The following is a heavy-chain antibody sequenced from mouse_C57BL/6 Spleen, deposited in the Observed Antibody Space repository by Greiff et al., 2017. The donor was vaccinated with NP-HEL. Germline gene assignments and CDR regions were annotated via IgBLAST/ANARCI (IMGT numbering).Heavy chain of an antibody. Sequence: VQLQQPGAELVRPGSSVKLSCKASGYTFTSYWMHWVKQRPIQGLEWIGNIDPSDSETHYNQKFKDKATLTVDKSSSTAYMQLSSLTSEDSAVYYCARAGGLLLRLDYWGQGTTLTVSS. CDR3: ARAGGLLLRLDY. V-gene: IGHV1-52*01. J-gene: IGHJ2*01. CDR1: GYTFTSYW. CDR2: IDPSDSET. D-gene: IGHD1-1*01.